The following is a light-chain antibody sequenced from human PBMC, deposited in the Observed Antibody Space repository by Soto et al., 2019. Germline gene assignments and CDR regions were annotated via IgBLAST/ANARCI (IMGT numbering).Light chain of an antibody. CDR3: TSYTGSAYV. V-gene: IGLV2-14*01. CDR1: SSDVGGYNS. J-gene: IGLJ1*01. Sequence: QSALTQPASVSGSPGQSITISCTGTSSDVGGYNSVSWYQQHPGKAPKLLIYEVSNRPSGLLNRFSGSKSGNTASLTISGLQAEDEGDYYYTSYTGSAYVFGTGTKVTVL. CDR2: EVS.